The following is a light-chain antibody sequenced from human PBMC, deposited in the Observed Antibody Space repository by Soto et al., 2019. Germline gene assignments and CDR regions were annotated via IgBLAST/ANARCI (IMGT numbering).Light chain of an antibody. CDR3: QQYYSTTPS. CDR2: WAS. V-gene: IGKV4-1*01. CDR1: QSVLYSSNNKNY. Sequence: DIVMTQSPDSLAVSLGERATINCKSSQSVLYSSNNKNYLAWYQHKPGQPPKMVIYWASNRESGVPDRFSGSVSGTDVNLTISSLQAEAVALYFCQQYYSTTPSFGQGTKLEIK. J-gene: IGKJ2*01.